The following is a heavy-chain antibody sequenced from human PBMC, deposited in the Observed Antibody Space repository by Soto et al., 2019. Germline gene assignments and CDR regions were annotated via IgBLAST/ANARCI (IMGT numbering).Heavy chain of an antibody. Sequence: PSETLSLTCAVSGVSISTANWWNWVLEPPGKGLEWIGEIYESGSTNYNPSLKCRVAISLDKSKNQFSLKLSSVTAADTAVYYCARGGSSSWFRLSHLWGQGTLVTVSS. V-gene: IGHV4-4*02. CDR3: ARGGSSSWFRLSHL. D-gene: IGHD6-13*01. CDR2: IYESGST. J-gene: IGHJ1*01. CDR1: GVSISTANW.